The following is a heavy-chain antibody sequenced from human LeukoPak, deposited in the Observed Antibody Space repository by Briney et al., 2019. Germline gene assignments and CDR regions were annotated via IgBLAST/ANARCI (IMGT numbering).Heavy chain of an antibody. CDR1: GFTFDDYA. CDR3: ALLWFGELSVDY. V-gene: IGHV3-9*01. Sequence: GGSLRLSCAASGFTFDDYAMHWVRQAPGKGLEWVSGISWNSGSIGYADSVKGRFTISRDNSKNTLYLQMNSLRAEDTAVYYCALLWFGELSVDYWGQGTLVTVSS. J-gene: IGHJ4*02. D-gene: IGHD3-10*01. CDR2: ISWNSGSI.